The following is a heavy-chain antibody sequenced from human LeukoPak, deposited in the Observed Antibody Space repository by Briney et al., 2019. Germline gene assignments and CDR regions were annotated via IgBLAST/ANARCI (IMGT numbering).Heavy chain of an antibody. CDR3: AKFGQWKNYGMDV. J-gene: IGHJ6*02. D-gene: IGHD3-10*01. CDR2: IWFDGSKK. Sequence: GGSLRLSCAASGFTISTYGMHWVRQAPGKGLEWVAVIWFDGSKKYYADSVKGRFTISRDNSKNTLYLQMNSLRAEDTAVYYCAKFGQWKNYGMDVWGQGTTVTVSS. CDR1: GFTISTYG. V-gene: IGHV3-33*06.